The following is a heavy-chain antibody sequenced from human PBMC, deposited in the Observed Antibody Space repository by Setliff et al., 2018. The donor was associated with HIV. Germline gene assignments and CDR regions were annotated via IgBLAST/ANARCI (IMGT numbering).Heavy chain of an antibody. Sequence: GGSLRLSCAASGFTFSSYSMNWVRQAPGKGLEWVSSISSSSSYIYYADSVKGRFTISRDNAKNSLYLQMNSLRAEDTAVYYCAALYYDSSGYYPGAFDIWGQGTMVTVS. D-gene: IGHD3-22*01. CDR2: ISSSSSYI. CDR1: GFTFSSYS. CDR3: AALYYDSSGYYPGAFDI. J-gene: IGHJ3*02. V-gene: IGHV3-21*01.